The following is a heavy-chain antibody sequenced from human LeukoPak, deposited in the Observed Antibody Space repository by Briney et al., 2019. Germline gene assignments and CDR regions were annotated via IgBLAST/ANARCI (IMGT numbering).Heavy chain of an antibody. CDR2: ITPMLGIA. J-gene: IGHJ2*01. D-gene: IGHD1-26*01. V-gene: IGHV1-69*04. CDR3: TRDVANGGGPTHKYYYFDI. CDR1: GGTFTSYS. Sequence: SVKVSCKTSGGTFTSYSISWVRQAPGQGLEWMGRITPMLGIANYAQKFQGRVTISADKSTSTAYMELASLRSDDTAVYFCTRDVANGGGPTHKYYYFDIWGRGTLVTVSS.